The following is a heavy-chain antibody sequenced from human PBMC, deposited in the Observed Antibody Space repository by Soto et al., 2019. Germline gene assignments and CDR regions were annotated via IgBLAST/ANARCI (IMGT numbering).Heavy chain of an antibody. CDR2: IIPNFDTP. D-gene: IGHD3-10*01. CDR1: GGSFNNYA. V-gene: IGHV1-69*01. CDR3: EVAMVREILIFKSAGMHV. J-gene: IGHJ6*02. Sequence: QVHLVQSGAEVKKPGSSVKVSCKTSGGSFNNYAVIWVRQAPGQGLEWMGGIIPNFDTPNYAQKFQDRVTIIADESTSTVYMEMRSLRSNDTAVYYCEVAMVREILIFKSAGMHVWGQGTTVIVSS.